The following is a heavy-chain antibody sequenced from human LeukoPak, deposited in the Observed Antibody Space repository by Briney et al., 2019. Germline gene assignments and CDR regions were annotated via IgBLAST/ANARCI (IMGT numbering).Heavy chain of an antibody. D-gene: IGHD3-3*02. CDR1: GGSISSYY. V-gene: IGHV4-4*09. J-gene: IGHJ6*03. CDR3: ASSISRYYYYMDV. CDR2: IYTSGST. Sequence: SETLSLTCTVSGGSISSYYWSWIRQPPGKGLEWIGYIYTSGSTNYNPSLKSRVTISVDTSKNQFSLKLSSVTAADTAVYYCASSISRYYYYMDVWGKGTTVTVSS.